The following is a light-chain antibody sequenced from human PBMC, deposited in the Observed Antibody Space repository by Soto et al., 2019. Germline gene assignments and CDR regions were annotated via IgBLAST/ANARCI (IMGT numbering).Light chain of an antibody. CDR3: CSYAGSRTFV. J-gene: IGLJ2*01. CDR1: SSDVGAYNL. V-gene: IGLV2-23*01. Sequence: QSVLTQPASVSGSPEQSITISCTGTSSDVGAYNLVSWYQQHPGKAPRLIIYEGTKRPSGISHRFSGSKSDNTASLTISGLRVGDGAHYHSCSYAGSRTFVFGGGTKLTVL. CDR2: EGT.